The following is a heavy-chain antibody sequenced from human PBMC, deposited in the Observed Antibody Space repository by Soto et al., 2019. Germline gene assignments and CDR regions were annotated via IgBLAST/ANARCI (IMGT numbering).Heavy chain of an antibody. CDR1: GYTFTSYG. CDR2: INAGNGNT. CDR3: ARDGAVAGDLNFDY. V-gene: IGHV1-3*01. J-gene: IGHJ4*02. D-gene: IGHD6-19*01. Sequence: WASVKVSCKASGYTFTSYGLHWVRQAPGQRLEWMGWINAGNGNTKYSQKFQGRVTITRDTSASRAYMELTSLRSEDTAVYYCARDGAVAGDLNFDYWGQGTLVTVSS.